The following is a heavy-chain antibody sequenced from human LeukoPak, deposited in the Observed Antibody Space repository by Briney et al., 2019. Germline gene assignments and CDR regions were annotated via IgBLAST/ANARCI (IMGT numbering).Heavy chain of an antibody. D-gene: IGHD2-2*02. CDR1: GFTFSSSA. CDR2: ISSRGSYI. Sequence: GGSLRLSCAASGFTFSSSAMSWVRQAPGKGLEWVSSISSRGSYIYYADSVRGRFTVSRDNSKNSLYLHMDRLRAEDTAVYYCARDLGDIVLVPPSIYFDLWGRGTLVTVAS. V-gene: IGHV3-21*01. J-gene: IGHJ2*01. CDR3: ARDLGDIVLVPPSIYFDL.